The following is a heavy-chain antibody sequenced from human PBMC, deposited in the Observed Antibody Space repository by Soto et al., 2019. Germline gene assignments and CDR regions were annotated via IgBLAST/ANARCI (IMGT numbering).Heavy chain of an antibody. CDR1: GGSFSGYY. D-gene: IGHD5-18*01. CDR2: INHSGST. J-gene: IGHJ3*02. Sequence: QVQLQQWGAGLLKPSETLSLTCAVYGGSFSGYYWSWIRQPPGKGLEWIGEINHSGSTNYNPSLKRRVTMSVDTSKNQFSLKLSSVTAADTAVYYCARTRGWIQLWLKAFDICGQGTMVTVSS. V-gene: IGHV4-34*01. CDR3: ARTRGWIQLWLKAFDI.